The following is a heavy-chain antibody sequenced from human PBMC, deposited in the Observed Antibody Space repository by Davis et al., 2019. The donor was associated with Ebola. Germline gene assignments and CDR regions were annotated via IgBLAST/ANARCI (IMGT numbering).Heavy chain of an antibody. Sequence: SVKVSCKASGGTFSSYTISWVRQAPGQGLEWMGRIIPILGIANYAQKFQGRVTITADKSTSTAYMELSSLRSEDTAVYYCARARVVVAAIVYYYYGMDVWGKGTTVTVSS. CDR3: ARARVVVAAIVYYYYGMDV. CDR2: IIPILGIA. CDR1: GGTFSSYT. D-gene: IGHD2-15*01. V-gene: IGHV1-69*02. J-gene: IGHJ6*04.